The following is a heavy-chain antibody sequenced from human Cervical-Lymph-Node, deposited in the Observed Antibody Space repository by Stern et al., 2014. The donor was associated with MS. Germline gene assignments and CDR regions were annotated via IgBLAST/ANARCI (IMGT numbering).Heavy chain of an antibody. CDR2: ISSSGRTI. CDR3: ARDQDGGNFFDY. J-gene: IGHJ4*01. Sequence: QVQLVESGGGLVKPGGSLRLSCAASGLTLSDYYMSWIRQAPGKGLEWLSYISSSGRTIYYADSVKGRFTISRDNAKNSLYLQMNRLRAEDTAIYYCARDQDGGNFFDYWGHGTLVTVSS. D-gene: IGHD4-23*01. CDR1: GLTLSDYY. V-gene: IGHV3-11*01.